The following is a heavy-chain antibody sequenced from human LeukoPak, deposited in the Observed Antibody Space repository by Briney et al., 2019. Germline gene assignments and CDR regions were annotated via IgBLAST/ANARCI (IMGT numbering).Heavy chain of an antibody. D-gene: IGHD5-12*01. J-gene: IGHJ4*02. V-gene: IGHV4-39*07. CDR3: ARRQWLRLVGFSYFDY. CDR2: IYYSGST. Sequence: SETLSLTCTVSGGSISSSSYYWGWIRQPPGKGLEWIGSIYYSGSTYYNPSLKSRVTISVDTSKNQFSLKLSSVTAADTAVYYCARRQWLRLVGFSYFDYWGQGTLVTVSS. CDR1: GGSISSSSYY.